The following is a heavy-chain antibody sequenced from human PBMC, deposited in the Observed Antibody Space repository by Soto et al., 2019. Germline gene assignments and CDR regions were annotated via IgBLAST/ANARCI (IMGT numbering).Heavy chain of an antibody. CDR2: INPSGGST. Sequence: GASVKLSCKESGYTFTSNYMHWVRQAPGQGLEWMGIINPSGGSTSYAQKFQGRVTMTRDTSTSTVYMELSSLRSEDTAVYYCASTGLHDAFDIWGQGTMVTVSS. CDR1: GYTFTSNY. J-gene: IGHJ3*02. CDR3: ASTGLHDAFDI. V-gene: IGHV1-46*03.